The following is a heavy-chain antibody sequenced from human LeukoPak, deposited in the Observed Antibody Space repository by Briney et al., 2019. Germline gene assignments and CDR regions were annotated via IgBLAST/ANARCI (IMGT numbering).Heavy chain of an antibody. D-gene: IGHD2-21*02. CDR2: IIPSGGST. CDR1: GYTFTSYY. CDR3: ARAPYCGGDCYPNWFDP. Sequence: GASVKVSCKASGYTFTSYYMHWVRQAPGQGLEWMGIIIPSGGSTSYAQKFQGRVTMTRDTSTSTVYMELSSLRSEDTAVYYCARAPYCGGDCYPNWFDPWGQGTLVTVSS. J-gene: IGHJ5*02. V-gene: IGHV1-46*01.